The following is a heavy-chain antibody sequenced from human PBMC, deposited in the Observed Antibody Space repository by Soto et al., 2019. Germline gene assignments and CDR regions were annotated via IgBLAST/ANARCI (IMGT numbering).Heavy chain of an antibody. Sequence: QVQLVQSGAEVKKPGASVKVSCKASGYTFTSYAMHWVRQAPGQRLEWMGWSNAGNGNTKYSQKFQGRVTITRDTSASTAYMELSSLRSEDTAVYYCARDYGDFFLNWFDPWGQGTLVTVSS. J-gene: IGHJ5*02. V-gene: IGHV1-3*01. CDR1: GYTFTSYA. D-gene: IGHD4-17*01. CDR3: ARDYGDFFLNWFDP. CDR2: SNAGNGNT.